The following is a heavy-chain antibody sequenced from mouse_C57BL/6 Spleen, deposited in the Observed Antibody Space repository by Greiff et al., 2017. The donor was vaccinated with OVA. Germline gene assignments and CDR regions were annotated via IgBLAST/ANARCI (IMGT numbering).Heavy chain of an antibody. Sequence: EVKLVESGGGLVQPKGSLKLSCAASGFSFNTYAMNWVRQAPGKGLEWVARIRSKSNNYATYYADSVKDRFTISRDDSESMLYLQMNNLKTEDTAMYYCVRQGLDWDGDFDYWGQGTTLTVSS. CDR2: IRSKSNNYAT. CDR1: GFSFNTYA. D-gene: IGHD4-1*01. J-gene: IGHJ2*01. V-gene: IGHV10-1*01. CDR3: VRQGLDWDGDFDY.